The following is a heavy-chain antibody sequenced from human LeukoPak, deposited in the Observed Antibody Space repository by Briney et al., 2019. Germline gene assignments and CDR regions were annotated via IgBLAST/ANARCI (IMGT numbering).Heavy chain of an antibody. V-gene: IGHV1-2*02. Sequence: ASVKVSCKASGYTFTDYYIHWIRQAPGQGVEWMGWIRPDSGGATYTQRFQGRVTMTRDTSITTAYMELDTLRSDDTAIYYCARGSTLTGSRPPYISWGQGTLVTVSS. CDR3: ARGSTLTGSRPPYIS. CDR2: IRPDSGGA. D-gene: IGHD1-20*01. J-gene: IGHJ5*02. CDR1: GYTFTDYY.